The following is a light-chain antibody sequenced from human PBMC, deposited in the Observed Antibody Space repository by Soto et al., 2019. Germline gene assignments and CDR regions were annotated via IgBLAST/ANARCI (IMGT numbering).Light chain of an antibody. V-gene: IGLV2-14*01. CDR1: SSDVGAYNY. J-gene: IGLJ2*01. CDR3: SSDTSTSTLV. CDR2: EVS. Sequence: QSALTQPASVSGSPGQSITISCTGTSSDVGAYNYVSWYQQHPGKAPKLMIFEVSNRPSGISIRFSGSKSGNTASLTISGLQAEDEADYYCSSDTSTSTLVFGGGTQLTVL.